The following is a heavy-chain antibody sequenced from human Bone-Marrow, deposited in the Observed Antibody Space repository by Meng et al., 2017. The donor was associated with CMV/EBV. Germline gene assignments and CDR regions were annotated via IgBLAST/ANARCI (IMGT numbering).Heavy chain of an antibody. CDR3: ARHYDFWIGYSSPAYGMDV. Sequence: GESLKISCAASGFTFSTYAMSWVRQAPGKGLEWVSTISASGGTTYYADSVKGRFPISRDNSKNTLYLQVNSLRAEDTAVYYCARHYDFWIGYSSPAYGMDVWGQGTTVTVSS. CDR2: ISASGGTT. J-gene: IGHJ6*02. D-gene: IGHD3-3*01. CDR1: GFTFSTYA. V-gene: IGHV3-23*01.